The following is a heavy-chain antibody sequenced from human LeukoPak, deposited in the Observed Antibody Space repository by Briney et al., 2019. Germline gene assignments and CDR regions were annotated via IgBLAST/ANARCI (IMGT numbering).Heavy chain of an antibody. J-gene: IGHJ6*03. CDR3: ARSGPYYDYYLDV. V-gene: IGHV4-38-2*02. CDR1: GYSITSGYY. Sequence: PSETLSLTCTVSGYSITSGYYWVWIRQPPGKGLEWIGAVYHSGSTYYNPSLKSRVAISVDTSKNLFSLNLYSVTAADTAVYFCARSGPYYDYYLDVWGKGTTVTVSS. D-gene: IGHD3-10*01. CDR2: VYHSGST.